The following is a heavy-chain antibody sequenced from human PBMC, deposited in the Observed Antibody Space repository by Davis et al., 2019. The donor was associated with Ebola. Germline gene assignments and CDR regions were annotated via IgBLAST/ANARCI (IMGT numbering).Heavy chain of an antibody. D-gene: IGHD2-21*01. J-gene: IGHJ5*02. Sequence: SETLSLTCTVSGGSISSYYWSWIRQPPGKGLEWIGYIYYSGGTNYNPSLKSRVTISVDTSKNQFSLKLSSVTAADTAVYYCARAAGVVWFDPWGQGTLVTVSS. CDR1: GGSISSYY. CDR2: IYYSGGT. CDR3: ARAAGVVWFDP. V-gene: IGHV4-59*12.